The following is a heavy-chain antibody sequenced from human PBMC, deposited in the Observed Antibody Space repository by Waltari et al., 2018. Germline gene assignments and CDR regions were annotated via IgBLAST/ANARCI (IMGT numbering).Heavy chain of an antibody. V-gene: IGHV4-59*08. J-gene: IGHJ4*02. Sequence: QVQLQESGPGLVKPSETLSLTCTVSGGSISSYYWSWIRQPPGKGLEWIGYIYYSGSTNYNPSLKSRVTISVDTSKNQFSLKLSSVTAADTAVYYCARGIAVAGWGYWGQGTLVTVSS. CDR2: IYYSGST. D-gene: IGHD6-19*01. CDR3: ARGIAVAGWGY. CDR1: GGSISSYY.